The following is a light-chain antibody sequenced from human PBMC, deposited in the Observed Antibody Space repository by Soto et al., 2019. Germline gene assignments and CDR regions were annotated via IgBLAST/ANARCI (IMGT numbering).Light chain of an antibody. Sequence: EIVLTQSPATLSLSPGERATLSCRASQSVSSNLAWYQQKPGQAPRLLIYDASNRATGIPARFSGSGSGTDFTLTISSLEPEDFAVYYCHQFGSSPPAFTFGQGTKLEI. CDR3: HQFGSSPPAFT. V-gene: IGKV3-11*01. CDR2: DAS. CDR1: QSVSSN. J-gene: IGKJ2*01.